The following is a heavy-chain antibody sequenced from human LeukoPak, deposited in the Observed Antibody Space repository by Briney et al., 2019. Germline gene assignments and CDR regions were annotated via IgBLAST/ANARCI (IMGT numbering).Heavy chain of an antibody. Sequence: PGGSLRLSCAASGFTFSSYWMSWVRQAPGKGLEWVANIKQDGSEKYYVDSVKGRFTISRDNAKNSLYLQMNSLRAEDTAVYYCARTPSEWYYYYYYGMDVWGQGTTVTVSS. V-gene: IGHV3-7*01. D-gene: IGHD3-3*01. CDR1: GFTFSSYW. CDR2: IKQDGSEK. J-gene: IGHJ6*02. CDR3: ARTPSEWYYYYYYGMDV.